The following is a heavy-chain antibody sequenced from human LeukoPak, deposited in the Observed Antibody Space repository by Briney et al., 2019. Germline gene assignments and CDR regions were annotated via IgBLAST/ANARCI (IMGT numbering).Heavy chain of an antibody. J-gene: IGHJ5*02. CDR2: IGHSGST. Sequence: SETLSLTCTVSGGSISSYYWSWIRQPPGKGLEWTGSIGHSGSTYYNPSLKSRITISVDTSKNQFSLKLNSVTAADTAMYYCARLSWPGRGSRFDPWGQGTLVTVSS. V-gene: IGHV4-59*08. D-gene: IGHD3-16*01. CDR3: ARLSWPGRGSRFDP. CDR1: GGSISSYY.